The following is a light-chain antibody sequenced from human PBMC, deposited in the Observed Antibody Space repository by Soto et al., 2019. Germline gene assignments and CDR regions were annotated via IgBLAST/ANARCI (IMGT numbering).Light chain of an antibody. V-gene: IGLV1-51*01. CDR2: DNN. Sequence: QSVLTQPPSVSAAPGQKVTISCSGSSSNIGNNYVSWYQQIPGTAPKLLIYDNNKRPSGIPDRFSGSKSGTSATLGITGLQTGDEADYYSGTWDSSLSAVVFGGGTKLTVL. CDR3: GTWDSSLSAVV. CDR1: SSNIGNNY. J-gene: IGLJ2*01.